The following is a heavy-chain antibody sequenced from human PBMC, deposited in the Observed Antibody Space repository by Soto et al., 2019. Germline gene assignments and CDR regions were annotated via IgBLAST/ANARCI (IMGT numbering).Heavy chain of an antibody. CDR2: IYYSGNT. D-gene: IGHD1-26*01. CDR3: ARREIQGPIDY. V-gene: IGHV4-28*01. Sequence: QVQLQESGPGLVKPSDTLSLTCAVSGYSISSSNWWGWIRQPPGKGLEWIGYIYYSGNTYNNPSMKSRITMSVDTPKHQFSLKLTSVTAVDTAVYYCARREIQGPIDYWGQGTLVTVSS. CDR1: GYSISSSNW. J-gene: IGHJ4*02.